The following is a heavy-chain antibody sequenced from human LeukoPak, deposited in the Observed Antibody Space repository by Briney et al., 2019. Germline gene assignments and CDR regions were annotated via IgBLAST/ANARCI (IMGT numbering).Heavy chain of an antibody. CDR3: ARSFLDQRSSWADS. V-gene: IGHV3-74*01. CDR1: GFTFSSYW. D-gene: IGHD6-13*01. J-gene: IGHJ4*02. Sequence: GGSLRLSCVASGFTFSSYWMHWVRQAPGKRLVWISRIDSDGITTSHADSVKGRFTTSRDNAKNTLYLQMSSLRVEDTAVYYCARSFLDQRSSWADSWGQGTLVTISS. CDR2: IDSDGITT.